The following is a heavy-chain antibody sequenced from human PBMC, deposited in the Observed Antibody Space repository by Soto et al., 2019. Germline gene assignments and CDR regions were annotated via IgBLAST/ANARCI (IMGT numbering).Heavy chain of an antibody. D-gene: IGHD3-3*01. CDR1: GGSFSGYY. CDR3: ARGSKVHYDFWSGYYPKGRYYYYGMDV. J-gene: IGHJ6*02. CDR2: INHSGST. V-gene: IGHV4-34*01. Sequence: PSETLSLTCAVYGGSFSGYYWSWIRQPPGKGLEWIGEINHSGSTNYNPSLKSRVTISVDTSKNQFSLKLSSVTAADTAVYYCARGSKVHYDFWSGYYPKGRYYYYGMDVWGQGTTVTVSS.